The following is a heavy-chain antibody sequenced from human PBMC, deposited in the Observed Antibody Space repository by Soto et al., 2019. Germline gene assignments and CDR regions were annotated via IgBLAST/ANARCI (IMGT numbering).Heavy chain of an antibody. Sequence: PGGSLRLSCAASGFTFSSYGMHWVRQAPGKGLEWVAVIWYDGSNKYYADSVKGRFTISRDNSKNTLYLQMNSLRAEDTAVYYCARDPIRYLKGMDVWGQGNTVTVSS. D-gene: IGHD2-21*01. CDR2: IWYDGSNK. CDR1: GFTFSSYG. J-gene: IGHJ6*02. V-gene: IGHV3-33*01. CDR3: ARDPIRYLKGMDV.